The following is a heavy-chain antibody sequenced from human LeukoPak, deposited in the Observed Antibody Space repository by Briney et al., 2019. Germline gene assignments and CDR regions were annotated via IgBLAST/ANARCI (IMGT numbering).Heavy chain of an antibody. J-gene: IGHJ4*02. Sequence: PGGSLRLSCAASGFTFSSSAMNWVRQAPGKGLEWVSSISSTSSYIYYADSVKGRFTISRDNAKNSLYLQMNSLRAEDTAVYYCATGDGYKFDYWGQGTLVTVSS. CDR2: ISSTSSYI. CDR3: ATGDGYKFDY. V-gene: IGHV3-21*01. CDR1: GFTFSSSA. D-gene: IGHD5-24*01.